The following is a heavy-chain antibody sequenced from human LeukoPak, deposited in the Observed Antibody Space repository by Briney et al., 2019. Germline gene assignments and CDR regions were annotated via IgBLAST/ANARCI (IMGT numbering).Heavy chain of an antibody. V-gene: IGHV3-48*01. CDR2: ISSSSSTI. CDR1: GVNFSSFG. J-gene: IGHJ4*02. CDR3: VRGIWNGPYY. Sequence: GGSLRHSCAPSGVNFSSFGINWVREAPWEGLEWVSYISSSSSTIYYADSVEGRFTISRDNAKNSLYLQMSSLRAEDTAVYYCVRGIWNGPYYWGQGTLVTVSS. D-gene: IGHD1-1*01.